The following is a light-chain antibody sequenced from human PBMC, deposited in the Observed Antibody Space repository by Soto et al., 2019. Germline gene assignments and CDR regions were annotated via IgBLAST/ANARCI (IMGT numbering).Light chain of an antibody. CDR3: QQYNSYPWT. CDR1: QNINRW. Sequence: DFQMTQSPSTLSASVGDRVTITCRASQNINRWLAWYQQKPGKAPKLLIYTASRLEGGVPSRFSGSGSGTEFTLTISGLLPDDFATYYCQQYNSYPWTFGQGTKVEIK. V-gene: IGKV1-5*03. J-gene: IGKJ1*01. CDR2: TAS.